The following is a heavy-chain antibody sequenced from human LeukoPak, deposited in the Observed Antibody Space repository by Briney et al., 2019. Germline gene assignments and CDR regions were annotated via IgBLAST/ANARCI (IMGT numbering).Heavy chain of an antibody. CDR3: ARAARITIFGVVMKYYMDV. D-gene: IGHD3-3*01. CDR2: MNPNSGNA. J-gene: IGHJ6*03. Sequence: GASVKVSCKASGYTFTSYDINWVRQATGQGLEWMGWMNPNSGNAGYAQKFQGRVTITRNTSISTAYMELSSLRSEDTAVYYCARAARITIFGVVMKYYMDVWGKGTTVTVSS. CDR1: GYTFTSYD. V-gene: IGHV1-8*01.